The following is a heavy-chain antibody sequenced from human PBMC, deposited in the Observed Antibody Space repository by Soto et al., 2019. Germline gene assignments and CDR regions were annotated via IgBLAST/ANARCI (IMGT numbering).Heavy chain of an antibody. D-gene: IGHD3-10*01. V-gene: IGHV3-23*01. CDR2: ISGSGGST. CDR1: GFTFSSYA. Sequence: GGSLRLSCAASGFTFSSYAMSWVRQAPGKGLEWVSAISGSGGSTYYADSVKGRFTISRDNSKITLYLQMNSLRAEDTAVYYCASSPGYYYGSGSVGWFDPWGQGTLVTVSS. J-gene: IGHJ5*02. CDR3: ASSPGYYYGSGSVGWFDP.